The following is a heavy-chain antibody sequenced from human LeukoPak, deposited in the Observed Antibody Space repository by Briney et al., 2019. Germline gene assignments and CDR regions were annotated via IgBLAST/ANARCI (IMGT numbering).Heavy chain of an antibody. Sequence: SGGSLRLSCAASGFTFSSYGMHWVRQAPGKGLEWVAVISYDGSNKYYADSVKGRFTISRDNSKNTLYLQMNSLRAEDTAVYYCAKAFDILTGYPPDYWGQGTLVTVSS. D-gene: IGHD3-9*01. V-gene: IGHV3-30*18. CDR3: AKAFDILTGYPPDY. CDR1: GFTFSSYG. J-gene: IGHJ4*02. CDR2: ISYDGSNK.